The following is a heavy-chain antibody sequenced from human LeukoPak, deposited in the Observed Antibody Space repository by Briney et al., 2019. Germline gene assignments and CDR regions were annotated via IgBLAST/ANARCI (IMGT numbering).Heavy chain of an antibody. CDR1: RFTFSGSA. Sequence: GGSLKLSCAASRFTFSGSAMHWVRQASGKGLEWVGRIRSKANSYATAYAASVKGRFTISRDDSKNTAYLQMNSLKTEDTAVYYCTTVVVVTALDYWGQGTLVTVSS. D-gene: IGHD2-21*02. V-gene: IGHV3-73*01. J-gene: IGHJ4*02. CDR3: TTVVVVTALDY. CDR2: IRSKANSYAT.